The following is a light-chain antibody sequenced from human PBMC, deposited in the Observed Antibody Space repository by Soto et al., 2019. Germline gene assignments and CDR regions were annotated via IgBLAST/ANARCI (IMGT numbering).Light chain of an antibody. CDR1: QSVSSNY. J-gene: IGKJ1*01. CDR3: QQYGSSRAT. CDR2: GAS. Sequence: EIVLTQSPGTLSLSPGERATLSCRASQSVSSNYLAWYQQKPGQAPRLLIYGASSRATGIPDRFSGSGSGTDFTLTISRLEPEDCAVYYCQQYGSSRATFGQGTKVDIK. V-gene: IGKV3-20*01.